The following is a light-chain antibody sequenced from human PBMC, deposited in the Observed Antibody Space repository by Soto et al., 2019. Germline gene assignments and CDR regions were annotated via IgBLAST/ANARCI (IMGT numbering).Light chain of an antibody. V-gene: IGKV3-20*01. J-gene: IGKJ1*01. CDR3: QQYGSSPQT. CDR2: GAS. CDR1: QSVSNVY. Sequence: DIELTQSPGTLSLSPGERATLSCRASQSVSNVYLAWYQQKPGQAPRPIIYGASSRATGSPDRFSGSGSGTDFTLTISRLEPEDFAVDYCQQYGSSPQTFGQGTKVDIK.